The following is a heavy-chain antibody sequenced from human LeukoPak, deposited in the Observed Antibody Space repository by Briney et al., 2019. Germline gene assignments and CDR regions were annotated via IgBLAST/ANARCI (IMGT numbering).Heavy chain of an antibody. Sequence: GGSLRLSCAASGSTFSSHCMHWVRQAPGKGLVWVSRINSDGSSTSYADSVKGRFTISRDNAKNTLYLQMNSLRAEDTAVYYCARGRVGATFDYWGQGNLVTVSS. J-gene: IGHJ4*02. CDR1: GSTFSSHC. D-gene: IGHD1-26*01. V-gene: IGHV3-74*01. CDR2: INSDGSST. CDR3: ARGRVGATFDY.